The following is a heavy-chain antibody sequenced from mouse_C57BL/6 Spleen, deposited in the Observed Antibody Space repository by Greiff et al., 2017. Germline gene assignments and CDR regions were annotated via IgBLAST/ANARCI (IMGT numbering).Heavy chain of an antibody. CDR2: IYPGSGNT. D-gene: IGHD4-1*01. CDR3: ARSLTGTMDY. Sequence: VQLQQSGPELVKPGASVKISCKASGYSFTSYYIHWVKQRPGQGLEWIGWIYPGSGNTKYNEKFKGKATLTADTSSSTAYMQLSSLTSEDSAVYYCARSLTGTMDYWGQGTTLTVSS. CDR1: GYSFTSYY. J-gene: IGHJ2*01. V-gene: IGHV1-66*01.